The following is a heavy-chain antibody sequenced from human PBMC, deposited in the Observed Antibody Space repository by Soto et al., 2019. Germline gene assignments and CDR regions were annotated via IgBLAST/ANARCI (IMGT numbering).Heavy chain of an antibody. V-gene: IGHV4-39*01. D-gene: IGHD5-18*01. CDR1: GGSIGDNYY. Sequence: QLHLQESGPGLVKTSETLSLTCTVSGGSIGDNYYWGWLRQTPGKGLEWIGIIFRTGDTYFNPSPNIRLTISIDTPKNQVSLKLTSVTAADTAVYYCARRPILQRWRYYVDQWGQGTLVTVSS. CDR2: IFRTGDT. CDR3: ARRPILQRWRYYVDQ. J-gene: IGHJ4*02.